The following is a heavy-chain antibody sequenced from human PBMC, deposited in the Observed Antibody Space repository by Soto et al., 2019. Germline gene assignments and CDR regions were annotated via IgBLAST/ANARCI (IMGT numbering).Heavy chain of an antibody. CDR1: GDSIRNSDHY. CDR2: VYYSGTS. J-gene: IGHJ3*01. V-gene: IGHV4-39*01. CDR3: ARPATVAPPDAFQV. Sequence: QVHLQESGPRLVEPSETLSLTCTFSGDSIRNSDHYWGWVRQPPGKGLEWIGSVYYSGTSYIKPYLKSRLTMSVDTSKYQFSLKLTSVTAADTAIYYCARPATVAPPDAFQVWSQGTLVTVSS. D-gene: IGHD6-19*01.